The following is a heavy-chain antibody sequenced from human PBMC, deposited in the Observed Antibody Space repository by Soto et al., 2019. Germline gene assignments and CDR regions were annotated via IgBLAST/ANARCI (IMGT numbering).Heavy chain of an antibody. CDR2: MIPIFGTA. V-gene: IGHV1-69*01. Sequence: QVELVQSGAEVKKPGCSVKVSCKASGGTFSSYAISWVRQAPGQGLEWMGGMIPIFGTANYVQKFQARVRITADECTRTAYMELSSLRSEDTAVYYCACGGCRSGGSCYEYGMDVWGQGTTVTVSS. J-gene: IGHJ6*02. D-gene: IGHD2-15*01. CDR3: ACGGCRSGGSCYEYGMDV. CDR1: GGTFSSYA.